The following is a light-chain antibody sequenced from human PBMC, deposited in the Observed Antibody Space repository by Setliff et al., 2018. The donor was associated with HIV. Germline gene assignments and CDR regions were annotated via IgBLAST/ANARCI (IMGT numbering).Light chain of an antibody. Sequence: QSVLTQPPSASGTPGQRVTISCSGSSSNIGKNYVYWYQQAPGTAPKVLIHMDDQRPSGVPDRFSGAKSGTSASLAISGLRSEDEADYYCATWDDSLSVLLFGTGTKVTVL. CDR2: MDD. J-gene: IGLJ1*01. V-gene: IGLV1-47*01. CDR3: ATWDDSLSVLL. CDR1: SSNIGKNY.